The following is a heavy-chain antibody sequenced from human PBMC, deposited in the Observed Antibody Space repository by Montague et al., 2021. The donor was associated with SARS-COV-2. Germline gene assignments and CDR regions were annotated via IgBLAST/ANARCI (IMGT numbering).Heavy chain of an antibody. Sequence: SETLSLTCTVSGGSISSYYRTWIRQPAGKGLEWIGRLYTSGSTTYNPSLKSRVTMSVDTSKNQSSLNVTSVTAADTAIYYCARESGYSSGWRYYYGMDVWGQGTTVTVS. CDR1: GGSISSYY. CDR3: ARESGYSSGWRYYYGMDV. V-gene: IGHV4-4*07. D-gene: IGHD6-19*01. J-gene: IGHJ6*02. CDR2: LYTSGST.